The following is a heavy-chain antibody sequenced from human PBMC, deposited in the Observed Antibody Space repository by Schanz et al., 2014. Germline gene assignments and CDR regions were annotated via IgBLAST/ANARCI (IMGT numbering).Heavy chain of an antibody. CDR1: SGSFSGYY. CDR2: INHSGST. CDR3: ARGPDSTSADVTRGRRRYYFDY. V-gene: IGHV4-34*01. Sequence: QVQLQQWGAGLLKPSETLSLSCAVYSGSFSGYYWSWIRQPPGKGLEWIGEINHSGSTNYNPSLKSRVTIPVDTSKNHFSLKLSSVPAADTAVYYCARGPDSTSADVTRGRRRYYFDYWGQGTLVTVSS. J-gene: IGHJ4*02. D-gene: IGHD6-13*01.